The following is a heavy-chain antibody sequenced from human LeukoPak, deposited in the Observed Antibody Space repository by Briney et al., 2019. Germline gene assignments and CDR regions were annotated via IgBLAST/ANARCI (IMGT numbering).Heavy chain of an antibody. CDR1: GDSISSTSYH. V-gene: IGHV4-39*01. CDR2: IYYSGST. J-gene: IGHJ4*02. CDR3: ARTKYTSGWYVDY. Sequence: SETLSLTCTVSGDSISSTSYHWGWLRQPPGKGLEWIGSIYYSGSTYYNPSLKSRVTISVDTSKNQFSLKLSSVTAADTAVYYCARTKYTSGWYVDYWGQGTLVTVSS. D-gene: IGHD6-19*01.